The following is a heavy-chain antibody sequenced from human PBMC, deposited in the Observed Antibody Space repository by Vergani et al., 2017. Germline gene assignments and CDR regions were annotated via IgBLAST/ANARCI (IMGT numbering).Heavy chain of an antibody. D-gene: IGHD5-18*01. CDR3: AREPRPGYSYGYDY. J-gene: IGHJ4*02. Sequence: VQLVESGGGVVQPGRSLRLSCAASGFTFSSYAMNWVRQAPGKGLEWVSSISSSSSYIYYADSVKGRFTISRDNAKNSLYLQMNSLRAEDTAVYYCAREPRPGYSYGYDYWGQGTLVTVSS. CDR1: GFTFSSYA. CDR2: ISSSSSYI. V-gene: IGHV3-21*01.